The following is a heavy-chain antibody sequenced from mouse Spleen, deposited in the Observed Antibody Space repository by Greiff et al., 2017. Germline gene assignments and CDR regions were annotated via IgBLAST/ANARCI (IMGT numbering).Heavy chain of an antibody. Sequence: VQLQQSGAELVRPGTSVKVSCKASGYAFTNYLMEWVKQRPGQGLEWIGVINPGSGGTNYNEKFKGKATLTADKSSSTAYMQLSSLTSDDSAVYFCARSFYAMDYWGQGTSVTVSS. V-gene: IGHV1-54*01. CDR3: ARSFYAMDY. J-gene: IGHJ4*01. CDR1: GYAFTNYL. CDR2: INPGSGGT.